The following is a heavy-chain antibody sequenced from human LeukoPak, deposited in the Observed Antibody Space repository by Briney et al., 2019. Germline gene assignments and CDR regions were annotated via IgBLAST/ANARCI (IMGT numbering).Heavy chain of an antibody. V-gene: IGHV3-43*02. Sequence: EPGGSLRLSCAAPGFIFDNYAIHWVRHAPGKGLEWVSLISGDGGSTFYADSVRGRFTFSRDNTRKSLSLQMSSLRSEDTALYYCARESETSGWYDYWGQGTLVTVSS. CDR1: GFIFDNYA. CDR2: ISGDGGST. CDR3: ARESETSGWYDY. J-gene: IGHJ4*02. D-gene: IGHD6-19*01.